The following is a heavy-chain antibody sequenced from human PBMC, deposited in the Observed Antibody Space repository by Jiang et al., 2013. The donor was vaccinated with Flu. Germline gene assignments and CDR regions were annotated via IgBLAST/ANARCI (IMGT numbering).Heavy chain of an antibody. CDR3: VKDRLFYGDFGDY. J-gene: IGHJ4*02. D-gene: IGHD4-17*01. CDR1: GFTFSSYA. Sequence: VQLVESGGGLVQPGGSLRLSCSVSGFTFSSYAMHWVRQAPGKGLEYVSVISSNGGSAYYADSVKGRFTISRDNSKNTLYLQMSSLRAEDTAVYYCVKDRLFYGDFGDYWGQGTLVTVSS. CDR2: ISSNGGSA. V-gene: IGHV3-64D*08.